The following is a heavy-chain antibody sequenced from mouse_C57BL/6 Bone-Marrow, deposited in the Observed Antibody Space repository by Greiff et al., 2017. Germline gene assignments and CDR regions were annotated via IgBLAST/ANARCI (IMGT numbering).Heavy chain of an antibody. CDR3: ARSGGNYEYYYAMDY. Sequence: VQLKESGAELVRPGTSVKMSCKASGYTFTNYWIGWAKQRPGHGLEWIGDIYPGGGYTNYNEKFKGKATLTADKSSSTAYMQFSSLTSEDSAIYYCARSGGNYEYYYAMDYWGQGTSVTVSS. J-gene: IGHJ4*01. V-gene: IGHV1-63*01. D-gene: IGHD2-1*01. CDR1: GYTFTNYW. CDR2: IYPGGGYT.